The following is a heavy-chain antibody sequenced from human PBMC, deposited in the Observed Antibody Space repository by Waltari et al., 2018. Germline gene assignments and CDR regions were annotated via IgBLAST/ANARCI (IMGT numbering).Heavy chain of an antibody. V-gene: IGHV1-24*01. CDR1: GYTLTELS. CDR2: FDPEAGET. J-gene: IGHJ6*02. CDR3: ATRGNYYYYGMDV. Sequence: QVQLVQSGAEVKKPGASVKVSCKVSGYTLTELSMHWGRQAPGKGLEWMGGFDPEAGETIYAQKCQGRGTMTEDRSTDTAYMELSSLRSEDTAVYYWATRGNYYYYGMDVWGQGTTVTVSS.